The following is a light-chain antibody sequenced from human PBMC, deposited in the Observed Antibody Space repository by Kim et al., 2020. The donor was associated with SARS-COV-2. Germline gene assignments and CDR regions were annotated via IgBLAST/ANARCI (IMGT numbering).Light chain of an antibody. Sequence: DIQMTQSPSSLSASVGDRVTITCRASQDISNYLAWFQLKPGKAPKLLIYAASALQPGVPSRFSGSGSGTDFTLTVTSLQPEDVATHYCQKCDSAPWTFGQGTKV. CDR3: QKCDSAPWT. CDR1: QDISNY. CDR2: AAS. V-gene: IGKV1-27*01. J-gene: IGKJ1*01.